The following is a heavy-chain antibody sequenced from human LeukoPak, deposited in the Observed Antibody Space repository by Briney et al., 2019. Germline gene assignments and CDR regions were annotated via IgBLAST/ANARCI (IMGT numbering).Heavy chain of an antibody. CDR2: IKPDGSDT. CDR3: ARGKYGGYFIDY. V-gene: IGHV3-74*01. Sequence: GGSLRLSCGASGFTFTTHWIHWVHQAPGKGLVWVSRIKPDGSDTNYADSVKGRFTISRDNAKNTVYLQMNSLRAEDTAVYYCARGKYGGYFIDYWGQGTLVTVSS. D-gene: IGHD5-12*01. CDR1: GFTFTTHW. J-gene: IGHJ4*02.